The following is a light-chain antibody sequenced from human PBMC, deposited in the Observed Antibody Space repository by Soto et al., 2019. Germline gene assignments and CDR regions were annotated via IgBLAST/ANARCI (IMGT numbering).Light chain of an antibody. CDR2: QAS. Sequence: DIQMTQSPSTLSASVGDRVTIACRASQSINAWLDWYQQKPGKAPNLLIYQASTLQIGVPSRFSGSGSGTEFSLTIKSLQPDNFASYFCQHYDSYSSIAFGQGTRLQIK. J-gene: IGKJ5*01. CDR3: QHYDSYSSIA. V-gene: IGKV1-5*03. CDR1: QSINAW.